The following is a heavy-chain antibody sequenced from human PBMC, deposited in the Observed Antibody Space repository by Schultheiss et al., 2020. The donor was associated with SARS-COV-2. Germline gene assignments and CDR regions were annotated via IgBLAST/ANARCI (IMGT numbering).Heavy chain of an antibody. J-gene: IGHJ6*03. V-gene: IGHV4-39*01. D-gene: IGHD3-10*01. CDR2: IYYSGST. CDR3: ARHSITMVRGVNMDV. CDR1: GGSISSSSYY. Sequence: SETLSLTCTVSGGSISSSSYYWGWIRQPPGKGLEWIGSIYYSGSTYYNPSLKSRVTISVDTSKNQFSLKLSSVTAADTAVYYCARHSITMVRGVNMDVWGKGTTVTVSS.